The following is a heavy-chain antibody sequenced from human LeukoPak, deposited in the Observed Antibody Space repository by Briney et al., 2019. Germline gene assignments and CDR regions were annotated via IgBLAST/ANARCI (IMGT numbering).Heavy chain of an antibody. Sequence: GGSLRLSCAASGFTFSSYWMSWVRQAPGKGLEWVAHIKQDGSDKYYVDSVKGRFTISRDNAKNSLYLQMNSLRAEDTAVYYCAKGNYYDSSSYLYYFDYWGQGTLVTVSS. CDR3: AKGNYYDSSSYLYYFDY. J-gene: IGHJ4*02. V-gene: IGHV3-7*03. D-gene: IGHD3-22*01. CDR1: GFTFSSYW. CDR2: IKQDGSDK.